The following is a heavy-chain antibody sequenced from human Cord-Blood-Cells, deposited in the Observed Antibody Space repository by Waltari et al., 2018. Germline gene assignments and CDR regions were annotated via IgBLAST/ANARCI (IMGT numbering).Heavy chain of an antibody. CDR2: IWYDGSNK. Sequence: QVQLVESGGGVVQPGRSLRLSCAASGFTFSSYGMPLVRQAQVKGLVGVAVIWYDGSNKYYADSVKGRFTNSRDNSKNTLYLQMNSLRAEDTAVYYCSRDTEYSSSYYYYYYYMDVWGKGTTVTVSS. J-gene: IGHJ6*03. CDR3: SRDTEYSSSYYYYYYYMDV. D-gene: IGHD6-6*01. CDR1: GFTFSSYG. V-gene: IGHV3-33*01.